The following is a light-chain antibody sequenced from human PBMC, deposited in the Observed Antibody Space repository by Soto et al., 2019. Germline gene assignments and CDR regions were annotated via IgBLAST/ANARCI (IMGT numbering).Light chain of an antibody. CDR2: DVV. V-gene: IGLV2-11*01. CDR3: CSYAGSFV. CDR1: SSDVSYFKY. Sequence: QSALTQPRSVSGSPGQSVTISCSGISSDVSYFKYVSWYQQYPGKAPKLLIYDVVKRPSGVPDRFSGSKSGNTASLTISGLQSEDEAEYYCCSYAGSFVFGSGTKLTVL. J-gene: IGLJ1*01.